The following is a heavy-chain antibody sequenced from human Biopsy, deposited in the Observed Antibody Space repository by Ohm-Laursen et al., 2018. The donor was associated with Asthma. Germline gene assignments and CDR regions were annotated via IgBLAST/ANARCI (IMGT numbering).Heavy chain of an antibody. D-gene: IGHD7-27*01. CDR2: ISYTGGA. J-gene: IGHJ4*02. CDR1: GGSMSSSSYY. Sequence: GTLSLTCTVSGGSMSSSSYYWGWIRQPPGKGLEWMGSISYTGGAYHNPSLKSRVTISVDTPKNHSSLKLSSVTAADTAVYYCARHWDWGSFFDYWGQGTPVTVSS. V-gene: IGHV4-39*01. CDR3: ARHWDWGSFFDY.